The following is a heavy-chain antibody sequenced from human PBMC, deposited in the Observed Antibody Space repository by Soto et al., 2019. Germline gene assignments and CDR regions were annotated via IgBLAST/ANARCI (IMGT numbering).Heavy chain of an antibody. J-gene: IGHJ5*02. CDR3: AREYYGSGSFRFDP. D-gene: IGHD3-10*01. Sequence: PSETLSLTCTVSGGSISSYYWSWIRQPPGKGLEWIGYIYYSGSTNYNPSLKSRVTISVDTSKNQFSLKLSSVTAADTAVYYCAREYYGSGSFRFDPWGQGTLVTVSS. V-gene: IGHV4-59*01. CDR2: IYYSGST. CDR1: GGSISSYY.